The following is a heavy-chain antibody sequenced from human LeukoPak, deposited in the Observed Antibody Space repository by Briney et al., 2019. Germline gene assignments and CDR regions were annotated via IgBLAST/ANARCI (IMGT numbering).Heavy chain of an antibody. CDR1: GFTFSSYW. V-gene: IGHV3-7*03. CDR3: ARSQLGMGELFDY. J-gene: IGHJ4*02. D-gene: IGHD7-27*01. Sequence: PGGSLRLSCAASGFTFSSYWMSWVRQAPGKGLEWVANIKQDGSEKYYVDSVKGRFTISRDNAKNTLYLQMNSLRAEDTAVYYCARSQLGMGELFDYWGQGTLVTVSS. CDR2: IKQDGSEK.